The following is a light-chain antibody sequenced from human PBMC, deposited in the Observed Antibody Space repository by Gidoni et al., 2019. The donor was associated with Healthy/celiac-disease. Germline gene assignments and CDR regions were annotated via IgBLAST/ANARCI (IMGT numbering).Light chain of an antibody. Sequence: DIQMTQSPSSVSASVGDRVTITCRASQVISTWLAWYQQKPGKAPKVLIYAASSLQSGVPSRFSGSGSGRDFTLTISSLQPEDFATYYCQQANSFPPITFGGGTKVEIK. CDR3: QQANSFPPIT. CDR1: QVISTW. CDR2: AAS. V-gene: IGKV1-12*01. J-gene: IGKJ4*01.